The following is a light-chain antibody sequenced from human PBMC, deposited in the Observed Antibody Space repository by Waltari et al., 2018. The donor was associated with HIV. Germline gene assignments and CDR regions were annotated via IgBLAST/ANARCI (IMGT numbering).Light chain of an antibody. CDR2: SKN. CDR1: SLRNKY. CDR3: SSRDSSNSPLL. Sequence: SSALTQDPTVSVALGQTVKITCQGDSLRNKYASWYQARPGQAPVLVIFSKNSRPSGIPDRVSGSTSGEPASWTIIGDQAEDEAAYFCSSRDSSNSPLLFGGGTKLTVL. V-gene: IGLV3-19*01. J-gene: IGLJ2*01.